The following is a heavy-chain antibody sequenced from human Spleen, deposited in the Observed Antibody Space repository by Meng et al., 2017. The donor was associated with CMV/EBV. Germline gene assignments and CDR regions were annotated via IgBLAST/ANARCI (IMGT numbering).Heavy chain of an antibody. CDR1: GYTCTRYG. D-gene: IGHD3-10*01. CDR3: ARDTYYSWFDP. J-gene: IGHJ5*02. Sequence: SCKASGYTCTRYGISWVRQAPGQGLEWMGWISAYNGNTNYAQKLQGRVTMTTDTSTSTAYMELRSLRSDDTAVYYCARDTYYSWFDPWGQGTLVTVSS. V-gene: IGHV1-18*01. CDR2: ISAYNGNT.